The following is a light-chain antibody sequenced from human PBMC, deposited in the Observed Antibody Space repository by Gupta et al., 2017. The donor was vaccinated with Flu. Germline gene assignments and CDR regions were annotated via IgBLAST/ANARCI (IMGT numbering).Light chain of an antibody. J-gene: IGKJ2*01. Sequence: TQVTQSPASLSGGLGDRVSITCQASQDIKTYLNWYQQKPGKAPKLLIYDASSLEIGVPSRFSGSGSGRRFTLTINGLQPDEVATYCCQQDDFLPHTFGQGTKLAIK. CDR1: QDIKTY. CDR2: DAS. V-gene: IGKV1-33*01. CDR3: QQDDFLPHT.